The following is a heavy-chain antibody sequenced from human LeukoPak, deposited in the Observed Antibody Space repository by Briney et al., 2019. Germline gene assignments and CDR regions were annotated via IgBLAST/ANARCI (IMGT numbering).Heavy chain of an antibody. CDR2: ISAYNGDT. CDR3: ARDCSGWYSYFDY. V-gene: IGHV1-18*01. J-gene: IGHJ4*02. CDR1: GYTFTNYG. D-gene: IGHD6-19*01. Sequence: GASVKVSCKASGYTFTNYGVTWVRQAPGQGLEWMGWISAYNGDTNYAQRLQGRVTMTTDTSATTAYMEMKSLTSDDTAVYYCARDCSGWYSYFDYWGQGTLVTVSS.